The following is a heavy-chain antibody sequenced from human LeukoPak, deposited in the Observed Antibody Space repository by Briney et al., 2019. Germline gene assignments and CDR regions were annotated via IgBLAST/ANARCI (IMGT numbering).Heavy chain of an antibody. D-gene: IGHD3-3*01. CDR3: ARAATIFGVVTNFDY. CDR2: ISSGSSYI. J-gene: IGHJ4*02. Sequence: GGSLRLSCAASGFTFSSYSMNWVRQAPGKGQEWVSSISSGSSYIYYADSVKGRFTISRENPKNSLYLQMNRLRAEDTAVYYCARAATIFGVVTNFDYWGQGTLVTVSS. CDR1: GFTFSSYS. V-gene: IGHV3-21*01.